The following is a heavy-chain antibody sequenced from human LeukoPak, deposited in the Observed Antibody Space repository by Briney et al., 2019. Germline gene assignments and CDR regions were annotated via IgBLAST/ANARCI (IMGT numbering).Heavy chain of an antibody. V-gene: IGHV6-1*01. CDR2: TYYRSKWYN. D-gene: IGHD4-23*01. CDR1: GDSVSSNSAT. CDR3: ARTPSRNSYGGNSGDFQR. Sequence: SQTVSLTCVISGDSVSSNSATWNWIRQSPSRGLEWLGRTYYRSKWYNDYAVSVQSRITINPDTSKNQFSLQLNSVTPEDTAVYYCARTPSRNSYGGNSGDFQRWGQGTLVTVSS. J-gene: IGHJ1*01.